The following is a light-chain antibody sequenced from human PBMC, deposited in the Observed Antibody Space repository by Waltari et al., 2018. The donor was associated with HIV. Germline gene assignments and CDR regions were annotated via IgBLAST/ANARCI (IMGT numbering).Light chain of an antibody. V-gene: IGKV3-20*01. J-gene: IGKJ4*01. Sequence: EIVLTQFPGTLSLSPGESASLSCKTSQTVPSNFLAWYQQKPAQTPRLLIYEASTRAAGIPGRFSGSGSATHVTLTIARLEPEDFAVYYCQQYGNSFPLTFGGGTKVEI. CDR1: QTVPSNF. CDR3: QQYGNSFPLT. CDR2: EAS.